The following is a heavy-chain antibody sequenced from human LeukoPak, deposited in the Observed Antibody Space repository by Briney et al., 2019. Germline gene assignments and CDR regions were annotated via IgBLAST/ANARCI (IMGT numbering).Heavy chain of an antibody. V-gene: IGHV4-38-2*02. J-gene: IGHJ5*02. CDR3: AREGPNNFGYHHH. Sequence: SETLSLTCAVSGHSISSDYYWGWIRQPRGKGLEWIGSISHSGNTYYNPSLRSRVTISVDTSKNQFFLKLTFVTAADTAVYYCAREGPNNFGYHHHWGQGTLVTVSS. CDR2: ISHSGNT. CDR1: GHSISSDYY. D-gene: IGHD5-18*01.